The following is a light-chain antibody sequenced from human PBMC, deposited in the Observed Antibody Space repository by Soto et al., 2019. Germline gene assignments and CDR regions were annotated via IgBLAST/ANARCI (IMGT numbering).Light chain of an antibody. J-gene: IGKJ3*01. CDR1: QRINGW. V-gene: IGKV1-5*01. CDR3: QEYQTYPLT. CDR2: EAS. Sequence: DIQMTQSPSTLSASLGDRVTITCRASQRINGWLAWYQQKPGKAPKLLMYEASSLESGVPSRFSGSRSGTEFTLTISSLQPDDFATYYCQEYQTYPLTFVPGTRVDIK.